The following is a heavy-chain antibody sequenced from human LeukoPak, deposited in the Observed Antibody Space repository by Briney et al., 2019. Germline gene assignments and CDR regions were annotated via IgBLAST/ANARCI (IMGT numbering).Heavy chain of an antibody. CDR2: ISSSGSTI. CDR1: GFTFSSYE. V-gene: IGHV3-48*03. CDR3: ARDLPPSITMVRGVNVYYGMDV. Sequence: GGSLRLSCAASGFTFSSYEMNWVRQAPGKGLEWVSYISSSGSTIYYADSVKGRYTIFRDNAKNSLYLQMNSLRAEDTAVYYCARDLPPSITMVRGVNVYYGMDVWGQGATVTVSS. D-gene: IGHD3-10*01. J-gene: IGHJ6*02.